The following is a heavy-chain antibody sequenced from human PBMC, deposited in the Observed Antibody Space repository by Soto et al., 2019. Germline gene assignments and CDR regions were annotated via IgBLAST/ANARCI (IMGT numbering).Heavy chain of an antibody. D-gene: IGHD3-10*01. CDR2: ISYDGSNK. CDR1: GFTFSSYG. CDR3: AKARPGDMVRGVKSSIYYYYGMDV. V-gene: IGHV3-30*18. Sequence: GGSLRLSCAASGFTFSSYGMHWVRQAPGKGLEWVAVISYDGSNKYYADSVKGRFTISRDNSKNTLYLQMNSLRAEDTAVYYCAKARPGDMVRGVKSSIYYYYGMDVWGQGTTVTVSS. J-gene: IGHJ6*02.